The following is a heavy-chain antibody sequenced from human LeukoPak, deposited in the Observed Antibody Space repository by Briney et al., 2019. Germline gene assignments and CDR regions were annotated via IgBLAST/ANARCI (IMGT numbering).Heavy chain of an antibody. D-gene: IGHD3-10*01. CDR2: MQPNNGAT. J-gene: IGHJ4*02. Sequence: ASVTLSSAASGYTFTVSGWYVDWLRQAPGKGLEWVGCMQPNNGATLYAQKVEGRVSMTSERANSPGYMELSRLRPRDTAMYQCSRGWPAQMVAFDSGGQGPRSPVS. CDR3: SRGWPAQMVAFDS. V-gene: IGHV1-2*02. CDR1: GYTFTVSGWY.